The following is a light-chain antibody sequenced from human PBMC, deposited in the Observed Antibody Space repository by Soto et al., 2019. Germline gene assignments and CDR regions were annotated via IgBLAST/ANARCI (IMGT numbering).Light chain of an antibody. J-gene: IGKJ1*01. CDR3: QQYGSSGT. CDR1: QSVSSY. CDR2: GAS. V-gene: IGKV3-20*01. Sequence: EIVFTQSPVTLSFSPGGGATPSSRASQSVSSYLAWYQQKPGQAPRLLIYGASNRATGIPDRFSGSGSGTDFTLTISRLEPEDFAVYYCQQYGSSGTFGQGTKVDIK.